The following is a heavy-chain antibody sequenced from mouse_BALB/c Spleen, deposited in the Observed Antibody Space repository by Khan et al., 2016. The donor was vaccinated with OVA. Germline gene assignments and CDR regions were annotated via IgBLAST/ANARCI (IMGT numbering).Heavy chain of an antibody. CDR1: GFTFTDYA. Sequence: VQLQESGPELVRPGVSVKISCKGSGFTFTDYAMHWVKQSHAKSLEWIGLISTYSGNTNYNQKFKGKATMTVDKSSSTAYMELARLTSEDSDISYCARPAYDGYYDYWGQGTTLTVSS. CDR2: ISTYSGNT. CDR3: ARPAYDGYYDY. V-gene: IGHV1S137*01. D-gene: IGHD2-3*01. J-gene: IGHJ2*01.